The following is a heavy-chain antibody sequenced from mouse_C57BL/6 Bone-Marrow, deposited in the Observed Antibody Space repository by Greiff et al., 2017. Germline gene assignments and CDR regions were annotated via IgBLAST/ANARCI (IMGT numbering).Heavy chain of an antibody. J-gene: IGHJ2*01. V-gene: IGHV14-1*01. CDR1: GFNIKDYY. CDR3: TRYSGY. D-gene: IGHD2-12*01. CDR2: IDPEDGDT. Sequence: EVQRVESGAELVRPGASVKLSCTASGFNIKDYYMHWVKQRPEQGLEWIGRIDPEDGDTEYAPKFPGKATMTAETSSNTAYLQLSSLTSEDTAVYYCTRYSGYWGQGTTLTVSS.